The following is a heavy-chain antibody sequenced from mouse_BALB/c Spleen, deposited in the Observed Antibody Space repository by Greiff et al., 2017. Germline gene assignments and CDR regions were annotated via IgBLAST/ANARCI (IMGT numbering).Heavy chain of an antibody. CDR3: ARVWDERYFDY. V-gene: IGHV3-6*02. Sequence: EVHLVESGPGLVKPSQSLSLTCSVTGYSITSGYYWNWIRQFPGNKLEWMGYISYDGSNNYNPSLKNRISITRDTSKNQFFLKLNSVTTEDTATYYCARVWDERYFDYWGQGTTLTVSS. J-gene: IGHJ2*01. CDR1: GYSITSGYY. D-gene: IGHD4-1*01. CDR2: ISYDGSN.